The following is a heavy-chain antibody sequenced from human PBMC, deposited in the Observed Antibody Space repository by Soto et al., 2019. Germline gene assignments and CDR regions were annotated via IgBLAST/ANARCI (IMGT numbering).Heavy chain of an antibody. CDR2: IYYSGST. CDR1: GGSISSGGYY. D-gene: IGHD2-15*01. V-gene: IGHV4-31*03. J-gene: IGHJ5*02. CDR3: ARFVVAATRGGFDP. Sequence: SETLSLTCTVSGGSISSGGYYWSWIRQHPGKGLEWIGYIYYSGSTYYNPSLKSRVTISVDTSKNQFSLKLSSVTAADTAVYYCARFVVAATRGGFDPWGQGTLVTVSS.